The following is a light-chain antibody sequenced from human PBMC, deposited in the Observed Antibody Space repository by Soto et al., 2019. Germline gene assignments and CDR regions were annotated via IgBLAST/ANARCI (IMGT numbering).Light chain of an antibody. CDR3: QQDNYWPLT. CDR2: GAS. J-gene: IGKJ4*01. Sequence: EIVMTQSPATLSVSPGERVTLSCRASQSVSIYLAWYQQRPGQPPRPLIYGASTRATGITARFSVSGSGTEFTLTIHSLRSEDCAVYYCQQDNYWPLTFGGGTRVEI. V-gene: IGKV3-15*01. CDR1: QSVSIY.